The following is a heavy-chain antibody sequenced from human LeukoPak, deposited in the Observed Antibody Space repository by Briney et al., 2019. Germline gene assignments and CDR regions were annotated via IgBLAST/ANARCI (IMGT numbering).Heavy chain of an antibody. V-gene: IGHV3-30*03. CDR3: AREGKQLVPYFDY. J-gene: IGHJ4*02. Sequence: GGSLRLSCAASGFTFSSYGMHWVRQAPGKGLEWVAVISYDGSNKYYADSVKGRFTISRDNSKNTLYLQMNSLRAEDTAVYYCAREGKQLVPYFDYWGQGTLVTVSS. D-gene: IGHD6-6*01. CDR2: ISYDGSNK. CDR1: GFTFSSYG.